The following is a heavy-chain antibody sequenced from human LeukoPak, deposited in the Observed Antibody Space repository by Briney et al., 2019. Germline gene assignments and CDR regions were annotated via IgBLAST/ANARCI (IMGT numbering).Heavy chain of an antibody. CDR2: ISSSGTNI. CDR1: GFTFRNYE. CDR3: ARNLADV. Sequence: GGSLRLSCAASGFTFRNYEMNWVSQAPGKGLEWVSYISSSGTNIKYADSVRGRFTISRDNAKNSLYLQMNSLRAEDTAVYYCARNLADVWAQGTTVTVSS. J-gene: IGHJ6*02. V-gene: IGHV3-48*03.